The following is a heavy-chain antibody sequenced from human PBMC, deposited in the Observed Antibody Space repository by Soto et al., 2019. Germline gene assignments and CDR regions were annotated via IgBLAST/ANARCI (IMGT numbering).Heavy chain of an antibody. CDR2: IYYSGST. CDR3: VREGAAPYYYYGMDV. J-gene: IGHJ6*02. CDR1: GGSISSSSYF. Sequence: PSETLSLTCTVSGGSISSSSYFWGWIRQPPGKGLEWIGSIYYSGSTYYNPSLKSRVTISVDTSKNQFSLKLSSVTAADTAVYYCVREGAAPYYYYGMDVWGQGTTVTVSS. D-gene: IGHD6-6*01. V-gene: IGHV4-39*07.